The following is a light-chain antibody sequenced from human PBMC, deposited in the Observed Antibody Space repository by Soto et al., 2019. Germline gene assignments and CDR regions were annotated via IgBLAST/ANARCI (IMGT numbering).Light chain of an antibody. CDR1: SSDVGSYNL. J-gene: IGLJ2*01. Sequence: QSALTQPASVSGSPGQSITISWTGTSSDVGSYNLVSWYQQHPGKAPKLMIYEGSKRPSGVSNRFSGSKSGNTASLTISGLQAEDEADYYYCSYAGSSTVVFGGGTKLTVL. CDR2: EGS. V-gene: IGLV2-23*01. CDR3: CSYAGSSTVV.